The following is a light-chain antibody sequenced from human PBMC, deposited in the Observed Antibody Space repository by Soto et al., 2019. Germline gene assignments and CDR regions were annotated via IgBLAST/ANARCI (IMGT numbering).Light chain of an antibody. Sequence: EIVLTQSPSTLSLSPGDRATLSCRASQSVGSSLAWYQQKPGQPPRLLISDTITRATDIPARFSGRKSATDFTLTISRLEPEDFAVYYCQQYGSSPPGTFGQGTKVDIK. J-gene: IGKJ1*01. V-gene: IGKV3-20*01. CDR3: QQYGSSPPGT. CDR1: QSVGSS. CDR2: DTI.